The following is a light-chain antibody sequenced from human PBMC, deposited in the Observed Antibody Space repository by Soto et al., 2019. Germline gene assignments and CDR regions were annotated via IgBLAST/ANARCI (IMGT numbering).Light chain of an antibody. V-gene: IGKV1-6*01. Sequence: AIQMTQSPSSLSASVGDRVTITCRASQGIRNDLGWYQQKAGRAPKLLIYGASSLQSGVPSRFSGSGSGTDFTLSISSLQPEDFATYYCLQDHNYPSTFGQGTKVEIK. CDR3: LQDHNYPST. CDR1: QGIRND. CDR2: GAS. J-gene: IGKJ1*01.